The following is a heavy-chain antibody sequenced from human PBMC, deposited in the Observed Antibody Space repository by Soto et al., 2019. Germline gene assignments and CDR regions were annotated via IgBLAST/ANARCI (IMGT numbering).Heavy chain of an antibody. CDR3: ARGISTYYDFWSGGNAFDI. D-gene: IGHD3-3*01. Sequence: QVQLQQWGAGLLKPSETLSLTCAVYGGSFSGYYWSWIRQPPGKGLEWIGEINHSGSTNYNPSLKSRDTISVDTSKNQFSLKLSSVTAADTAVYYCARGISTYYDFWSGGNAFDIWGQGTMVTVSS. CDR2: INHSGST. J-gene: IGHJ3*02. V-gene: IGHV4-34*01. CDR1: GGSFSGYY.